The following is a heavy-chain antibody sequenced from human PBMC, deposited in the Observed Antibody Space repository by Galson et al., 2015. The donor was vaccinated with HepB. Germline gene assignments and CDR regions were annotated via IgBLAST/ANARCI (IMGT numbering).Heavy chain of an antibody. Sequence: SLRLSCAASGFTFSRYGMHWVRQAPGKGLEWVAVISYDGSNKYYADSVKGRFTISRDNSKNTLYLQMNSLRAEDTAVYYCAKDRTSYSNYVGYDYWGQGTPVTVSS. CDR3: AKDRTSYSNYVGYDY. CDR1: GFTFSRYG. J-gene: IGHJ4*02. D-gene: IGHD4-11*01. CDR2: ISYDGSNK. V-gene: IGHV3-30*18.